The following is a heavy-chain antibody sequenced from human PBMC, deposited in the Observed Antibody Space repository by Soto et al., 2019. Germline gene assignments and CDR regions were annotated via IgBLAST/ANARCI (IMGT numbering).Heavy chain of an antibody. J-gene: IGHJ4*03. Sequence: PVGSLRLSCASSVCPFSTCWLSCVRHTPGKGLEWVANMEPDGSEKFYADSVRGRFSISRDNARKSLSLQMENLRAEDTAVYLWARGGYHRNDRGGFERWGQGSVVIVS. CDR3: ARGGYHRNDRGGFER. CDR2: MEPDGSEK. V-gene: IGHV3-7*01. CDR1: VCPFSTCW. D-gene: IGHD2-15*01.